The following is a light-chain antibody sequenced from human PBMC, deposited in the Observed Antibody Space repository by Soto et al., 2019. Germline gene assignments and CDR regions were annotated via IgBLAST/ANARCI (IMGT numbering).Light chain of an antibody. CDR2: GAS. V-gene: IGKV3-20*01. Sequence: EIVLTQSPGTLSLSPGERATLSCRASQSVRSSYLAWYQQKPGQAPRLLIYGASSRATGIPDRFSGSGSGTDFTLTISRLDPEDFAVYYCQQFGSSPETFGQGPRVDIK. CDR1: QSVRSSY. J-gene: IGKJ1*01. CDR3: QQFGSSPET.